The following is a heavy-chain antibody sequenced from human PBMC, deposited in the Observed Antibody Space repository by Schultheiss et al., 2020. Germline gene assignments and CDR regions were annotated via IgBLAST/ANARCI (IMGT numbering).Heavy chain of an antibody. Sequence: SETLSLTCTVSGGSISSSSYYWGWIRQPPGKGLEWIGSIYYSGSTYYNPSLKSRVTISVDTSKNQFSLKLSSVTAADTAVYYCARQPRDGYNVHPDAFDIWGQGTRVTVSS. CDR3: ARQPRDGYNVHPDAFDI. CDR2: IYYSGST. J-gene: IGHJ3*02. D-gene: IGHD5-24*01. V-gene: IGHV4-39*01. CDR1: GGSISSSSYY.